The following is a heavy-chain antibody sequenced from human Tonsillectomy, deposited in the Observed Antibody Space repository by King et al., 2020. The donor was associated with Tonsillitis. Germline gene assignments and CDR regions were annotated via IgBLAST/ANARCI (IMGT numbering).Heavy chain of an antibody. CDR2: IYYSGIT. Sequence: LQLQESGPGLVKSSETLSLTCTVSGGSIYSTTHYWGWIRQPPGKGLEWIGSIYYSGITYYNPSLKSRVTISVDTSENQFSLKLSSVTAADTAVYYCASLGEYSGTYYYYFYYMDVWGEGTTVTVSS. V-gene: IGHV4-39*01. D-gene: IGHD1-26*01. CDR1: GGSIYSTTHY. J-gene: IGHJ6*03. CDR3: ASLGEYSGTYYYYFYYMDV.